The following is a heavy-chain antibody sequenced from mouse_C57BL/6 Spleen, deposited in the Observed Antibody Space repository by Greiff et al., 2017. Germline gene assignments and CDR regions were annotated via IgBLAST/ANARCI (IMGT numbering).Heavy chain of an antibody. CDR1: GYTFTNYW. D-gene: IGHD2-5*01. CDR2: IYPGGGYT. Sequence: QVHVKQSGAELVRPGTSVKMSCKASGYTFTNYWIGWAKQRPGHGLEWIGDIYPGGGYTNYTEKFKGKATLTADKSSSTAYMQFSSLTSEDSAIYYCARKGAYYSNYYAMDYGGQGTSVTVSS. CDR3: ARKGAYYSNYYAMDY. J-gene: IGHJ4*01. V-gene: IGHV1-63*01.